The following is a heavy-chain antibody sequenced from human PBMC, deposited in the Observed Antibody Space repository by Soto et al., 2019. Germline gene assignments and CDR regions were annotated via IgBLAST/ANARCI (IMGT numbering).Heavy chain of an antibody. CDR3: ARVRNWNLFWFDP. Sequence: GASVKVSCKASGGTFSSYAISWVRQAPGQGLEWMGGIIPIFGTANYAQKFQGRVTITADESTNTAYMELSSLRSEDTAVYYCARVRNWNLFWFDPWGQGTLVTVSS. D-gene: IGHD1-7*01. V-gene: IGHV1-69*13. J-gene: IGHJ5*02. CDR1: GGTFSSYA. CDR2: IIPIFGTA.